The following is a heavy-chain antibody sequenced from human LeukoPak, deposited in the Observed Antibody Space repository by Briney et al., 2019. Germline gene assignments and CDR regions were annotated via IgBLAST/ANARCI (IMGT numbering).Heavy chain of an antibody. CDR2: IYHSGST. CDR1: GGSISSSNW. V-gene: IGHV4-4*02. J-gene: IGHJ3*02. CDR3: ARVYSSSWDHDAFDI. D-gene: IGHD6-13*01. Sequence: PSEPLSLTCTVSGGSISSSNWWSWVRQPPGKGLEWIGEIYHSGSTNYNPSLKSRVTISVNKSKNQFSLKLSSVTAADTAVYYCARVYSSSWDHDAFDIWGQGTMVTVSS.